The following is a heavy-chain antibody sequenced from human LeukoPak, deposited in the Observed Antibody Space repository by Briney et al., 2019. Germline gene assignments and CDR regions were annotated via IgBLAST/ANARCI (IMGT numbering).Heavy chain of an antibody. CDR3: AKDLVWIQGSFDY. CDR1: GFPFGNEA. V-gene: IGHV3-23*01. J-gene: IGHJ4*02. D-gene: IGHD5-18*01. CDR2: ISPGGGTT. Sequence: SGGSLRLSCAASGFPFGNEAMGWVRQAPERGLEWVSTISPGGGTTYYADSVKGRFTISRDNSKNTLYLQMNSLRAEDTAVYYCAKDLVWIQGSFDYWGQGTLVTVSS.